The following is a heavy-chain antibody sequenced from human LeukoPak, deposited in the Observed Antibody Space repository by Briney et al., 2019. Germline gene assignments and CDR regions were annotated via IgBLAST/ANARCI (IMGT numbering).Heavy chain of an antibody. Sequence: GGSLRLSCAASGFTFSSYGMHWVRQAPGKGLEWVAVIWYDGRNKNYADSVKGRFSISRDNSKNTLYLQMNSLRAEDTAVYYCAAAAGPDYWGQGTLVTVSS. CDR1: GFTFSSYG. V-gene: IGHV3-33*01. CDR3: AAAAGPDY. J-gene: IGHJ4*02. D-gene: IGHD2-15*01. CDR2: IWYDGRNK.